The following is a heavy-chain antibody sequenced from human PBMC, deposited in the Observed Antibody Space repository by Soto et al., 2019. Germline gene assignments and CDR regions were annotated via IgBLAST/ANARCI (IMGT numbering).Heavy chain of an antibody. CDR3: AKSSSLRYFDWLLGAFDI. CDR1: GFTFISYA. J-gene: IGHJ3*02. D-gene: IGHD3-9*01. V-gene: IGHV3-23*01. CDR2: ISGSGGSK. Sequence: PGGSLRLSCAASGFTFISYAMSWVRQAPGKGLEWVSAISGSGGSKYYADSVKGRFTISRDNSKNTLYLQMNSLRAEDTAVYYCAKSSSLRYFDWLLGAFDIWGQGTMVTVSS.